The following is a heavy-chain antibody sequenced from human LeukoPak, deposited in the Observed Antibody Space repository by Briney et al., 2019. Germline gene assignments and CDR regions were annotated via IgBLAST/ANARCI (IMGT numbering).Heavy chain of an antibody. J-gene: IGHJ4*02. CDR1: GFTVSSNY. D-gene: IGHD3-10*01. CDR3: AKDGLLWFGELLCDY. Sequence: PGGSLRLSCAASGFTVSSNYMSWVRQAPGKGLEWVSAISGSGGGTYYADSVKGRFTISRDNSKNTLYLQMNSLRAEDTAVYYCAKDGLLWFGELLCDYWGQGTLVTVSS. CDR2: ISGSGGGT. V-gene: IGHV3-23*01.